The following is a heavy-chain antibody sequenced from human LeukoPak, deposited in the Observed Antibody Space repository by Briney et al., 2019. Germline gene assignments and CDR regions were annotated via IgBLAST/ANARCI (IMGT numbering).Heavy chain of an antibody. CDR1: GYTFTSYY. Sequence: GASVKVSCKASGYTFTSYYMHWVRQAPGQGLEWMGIINPSGGSTSYAQKFQGRVTMTRDMSTSTAYMELRSLRSDDTAVYFCARDLRYSRGWYPSGMDVWGKGTTVTISS. CDR2: INPSGGST. CDR3: ARDLRYSRGWYPSGMDV. D-gene: IGHD6-19*01. J-gene: IGHJ6*03. V-gene: IGHV1-46*01.